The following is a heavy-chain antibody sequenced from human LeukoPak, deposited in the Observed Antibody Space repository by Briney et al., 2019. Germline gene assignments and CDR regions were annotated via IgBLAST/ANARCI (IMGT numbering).Heavy chain of an antibody. CDR1: GGSISSYY. CDR2: IYYSGST. D-gene: IGHD6-13*01. J-gene: IGHJ4*02. V-gene: IGHV4-59*01. Sequence: SETLSLTCTVSGGSISSYYWSWIRQPPGKGLEWIGYIYYSGSTNYNPSLKSRVTISVDTSKNQFSLKLSSVTAADTAVYYCARERIAAAGTFDYWGQGTLVTVSS. CDR3: ARERIAAAGTFDY.